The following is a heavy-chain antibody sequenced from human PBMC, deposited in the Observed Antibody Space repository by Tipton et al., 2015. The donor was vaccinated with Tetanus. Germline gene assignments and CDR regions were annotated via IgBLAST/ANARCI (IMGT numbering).Heavy chain of an antibody. Sequence: SLRLSCAASGFTFSSYAMSWVRQAPGKGLEWVSAISGSGGSTYYADPVKGRFTISRDNSKNTLYLQMNSLRAEDTAVYYCAKDLFPLRYSSSSISVDYWGQGTLVTVSS. CDR1: GFTFSSYA. D-gene: IGHD6-6*01. J-gene: IGHJ4*02. V-gene: IGHV3-23*01. CDR2: ISGSGGST. CDR3: AKDLFPLRYSSSSISVDY.